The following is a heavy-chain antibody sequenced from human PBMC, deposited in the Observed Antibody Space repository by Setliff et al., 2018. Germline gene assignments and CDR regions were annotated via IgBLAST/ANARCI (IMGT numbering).Heavy chain of an antibody. CDR2: IRDKANRYTT. D-gene: IGHD5-12*01. V-gene: IGHV3-72*01. CDR3: ARGPRDGYNSGLDY. J-gene: IGHJ4*02. CDR1: GLTTTPYY. Sequence: VGSLRLSCAASGLTTTPYYMDWVRQAPGKGLEWVGRIRDKANRYTTEYAASVKGRFTISRLDSEISMYLQMNSLETEDTAVYFCARGPRDGYNSGLDYWGQGALVTVSS.